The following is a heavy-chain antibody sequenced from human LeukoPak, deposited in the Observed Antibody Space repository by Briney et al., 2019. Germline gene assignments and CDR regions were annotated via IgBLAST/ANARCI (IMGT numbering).Heavy chain of an antibody. CDR3: VSFYEAY. D-gene: IGHD2/OR15-2a*01. Sequence: GGSLRLSCAASGNYWMHWVRQAPGKGLVWVSHINSDGSWTSFADSVKGRFTISKDNAKNTVYLQMNNLRAEDTAVYYCVSFYEAYWGRGTLVTVSS. V-gene: IGHV3-74*01. CDR2: INSDGSWT. CDR1: GNYW. J-gene: IGHJ4*02.